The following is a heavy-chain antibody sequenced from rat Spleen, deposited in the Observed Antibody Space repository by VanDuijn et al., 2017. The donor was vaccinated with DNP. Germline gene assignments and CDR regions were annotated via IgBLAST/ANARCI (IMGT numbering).Heavy chain of an antibody. D-gene: IGHD1-1*01. CDR2: ITSGTGTT. CDR3: TRVNLLLQWYYGMDA. Sequence: EVQLVESGGDLVQPGRSLKLSCVASGLTFNYYWMAWLRQVPGKGRGWIASITSGTGTTSYADAVKGRFMISRDDSKSTLSLQMDSLRSEDTATYYCTRVNLLLQWYYGMDAWGQGTSVTVSS. CDR1: GLTFNYYW. J-gene: IGHJ4*01. V-gene: IGHV5-31*01.